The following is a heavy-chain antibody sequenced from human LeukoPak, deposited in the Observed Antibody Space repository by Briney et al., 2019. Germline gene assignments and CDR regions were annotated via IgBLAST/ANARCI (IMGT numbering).Heavy chain of an antibody. Sequence: GGSLRLSCVGSGFSLSGHWMYWVRQVSGKGLVRLSRIKSDGSDTTYADSAKGRFTISRDNAKNTLYLQMNSLRAEDTAVYYCARDVGYAAGGLYRFGLDVWGRGTTVTVSS. D-gene: IGHD2-8*02. CDR2: IKSDGSDT. CDR3: ARDVGYAAGGLYRFGLDV. J-gene: IGHJ6*02. CDR1: GFSLSGHW. V-gene: IGHV3-74*01.